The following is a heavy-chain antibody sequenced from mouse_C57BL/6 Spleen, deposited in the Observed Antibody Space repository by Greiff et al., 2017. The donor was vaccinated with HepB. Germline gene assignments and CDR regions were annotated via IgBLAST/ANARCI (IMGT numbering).Heavy chain of an antibody. Sequence: VQLQQSGPELVKPGASVKISCKASGYSFTDYNMNWVKQSNGKSLEWIGVINPNYGTTSYNQNFKGKATLTVDQSSSTAYMQLNNLTSEDSEVYYCARYGSSSYRYFDVWGTGTTVTVSS. V-gene: IGHV1-39*01. CDR2: INPNYGTT. D-gene: IGHD1-1*01. J-gene: IGHJ1*03. CDR1: GYSFTDYN. CDR3: ARYGSSSYRYFDV.